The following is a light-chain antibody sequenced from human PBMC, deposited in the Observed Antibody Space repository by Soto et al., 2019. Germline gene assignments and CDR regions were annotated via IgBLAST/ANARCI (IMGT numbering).Light chain of an antibody. CDR2: ETS. CDR1: TGAVTSGHY. V-gene: IGLV7-46*01. CDR3: LLLYSGYWA. Sequence: QAVVTQEPSLTVSPGGTVTLTCGSSTGAVTSGHYPYWYQQKPGQAPRTLIYETSNKHSWTPARFSASLLGGKAALTLSGAQPEDEADYYCLLLYSGYWAFGGGTKLTVL. J-gene: IGLJ3*02.